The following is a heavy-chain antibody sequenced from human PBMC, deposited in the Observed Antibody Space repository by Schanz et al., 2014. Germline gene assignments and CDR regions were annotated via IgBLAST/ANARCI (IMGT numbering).Heavy chain of an antibody. V-gene: IGHV1-69*02. Sequence: QVQLVQSGAEVKKPGSSVKVSCKASGGTFSTYTISWVRQAPGQGLEWMGRIIPILGIANYAQKFQGRVTITAEKSTFTAYMDVSSLRSEDTAVYYCTSSGADYSSSWYFDYWGQGTLVTVSA. CDR2: IIPILGIA. CDR1: GGTFSTYT. J-gene: IGHJ4*02. CDR3: TSSGADYSSSWYFDY. D-gene: IGHD6-13*01.